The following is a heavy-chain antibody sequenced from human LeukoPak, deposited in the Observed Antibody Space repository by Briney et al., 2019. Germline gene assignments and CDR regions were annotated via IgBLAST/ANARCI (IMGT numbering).Heavy chain of an antibody. CDR1: GGSISSGGYY. CDR3: ARGVRWSIGLDY. CDR2: IYYSGST. V-gene: IGHV4-31*03. J-gene: IGHJ4*02. D-gene: IGHD4-23*01. Sequence: PSETLSLTCTVSGGSISSGGYYWSWIRQHPGKGLEWIGYIYYSGSTYYNPSLKSRVTISVDTSKNQFSLKLSSVTAADTAVYYCARGVRWSIGLDYWGQGTLVTVSS.